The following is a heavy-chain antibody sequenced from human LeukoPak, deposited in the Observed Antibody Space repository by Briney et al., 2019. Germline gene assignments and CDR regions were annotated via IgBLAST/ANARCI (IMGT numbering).Heavy chain of an antibody. Sequence: SETLSLTCTVSGYSISSGYYWGWIRQPPGKGLEWVGEINHSGGTKYNPSLKSRVTISVDTSKNQFSLKLSSVTAADTAMYYCARVKDPGGYYYYYYMDVWGKGTTVTVSS. CDR2: INHSGGT. CDR1: GYSISSGYY. V-gene: IGHV4-38-2*02. J-gene: IGHJ6*03. CDR3: ARVKDPGGYYYYYYMDV. D-gene: IGHD3-16*01.